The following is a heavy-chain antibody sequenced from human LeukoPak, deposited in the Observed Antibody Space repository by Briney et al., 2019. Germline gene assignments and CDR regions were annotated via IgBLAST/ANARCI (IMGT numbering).Heavy chain of an antibody. CDR1: GGSISSSSYY. J-gene: IGHJ4*02. CDR3: ASHLVAAYLGRHDWDY. CDR2: IYYSGST. Sequence: SETLSLTCTVSGGSISSSSYYWGWIRQPPGKGLEWIGSIYYSGSTYYNPSLKSRVTISVDTSKNQFSLKLSSVTAADTAVYYCASHLVAAYLGRHDWDYWGQGTLVTASS. V-gene: IGHV4-39*01. D-gene: IGHD2-15*01.